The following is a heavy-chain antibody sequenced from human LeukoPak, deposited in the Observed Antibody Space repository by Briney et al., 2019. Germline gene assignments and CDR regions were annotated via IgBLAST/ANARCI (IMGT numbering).Heavy chain of an antibody. V-gene: IGHV4-59*01. J-gene: IGHJ2*01. CDR1: GGSISSYY. Sequence: PSETLSLTCTVSGGSISSYYWSWIRQPPGKGLEWIGYIYYSGSTNYNPSLKSRVTISVDTSKNQFSLKLSSVTAADTAVCYCARVGLTFRYFDLWGPGTLVTVSS. D-gene: IGHD3-16*01. CDR2: IYYSGST. CDR3: ARVGLTFRYFDL.